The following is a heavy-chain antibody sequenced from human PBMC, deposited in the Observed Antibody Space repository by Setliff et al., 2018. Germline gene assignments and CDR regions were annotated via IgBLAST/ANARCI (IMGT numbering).Heavy chain of an antibody. CDR2: IIPIFGTA. D-gene: IGHD6-19*01. J-gene: IGHJ4*02. Sequence: SVKVSCKASGGTFSSYAISWVRQAPGQGLEWMGGIIPIFGTANYAQKFQGRVTITADNSKNTLYLQMGSLRAEDMAVYYCARDGDSSGWYAGGEFDYWGQGTLVTVSS. CDR1: GGTFSSYA. V-gene: IGHV1-69*06. CDR3: ARDGDSSGWYAGGEFDY.